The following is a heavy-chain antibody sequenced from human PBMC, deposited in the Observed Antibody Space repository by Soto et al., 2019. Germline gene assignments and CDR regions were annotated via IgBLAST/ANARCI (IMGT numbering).Heavy chain of an antibody. V-gene: IGHV3-23*01. J-gene: IGHJ4*02. CDR1: GFTLNNYA. CDR2: ISGNGGST. Sequence: GGSLRLSCAASGFTLNNYAMTWVRQAPGKGLEWVALISGNGGSTYYADFVRGRFTISRDISKNILYLEMNSLTAEDTAVYHCAKDMYSGSSLDYWGQGTLVTVSS. CDR3: AKDMYSGSSLDY. D-gene: IGHD1-26*01.